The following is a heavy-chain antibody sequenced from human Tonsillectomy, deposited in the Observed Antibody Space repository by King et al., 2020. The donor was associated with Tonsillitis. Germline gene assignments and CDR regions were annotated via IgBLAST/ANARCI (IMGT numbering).Heavy chain of an antibody. V-gene: IGHV3-33*05. Sequence: VQLVESGGGVVQPGRSLRLSCAASGFTFSSYGMHWVRQAPGKGQEWVTIISYDGSNKYYADSVKGRFTISRDNSKNTLYLQMNSLRAEDTAVYYCARSFRHRYFDCLRFDYWGQGTLVTVSS. CDR1: GFTFSSYG. D-gene: IGHD3-9*01. CDR3: ARSFRHRYFDCLRFDY. J-gene: IGHJ4*02. CDR2: ISYDGSNK.